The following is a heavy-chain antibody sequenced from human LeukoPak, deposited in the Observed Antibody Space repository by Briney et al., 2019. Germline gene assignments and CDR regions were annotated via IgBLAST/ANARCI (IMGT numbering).Heavy chain of an antibody. CDR1: GGSSSSNY. CDR3: ASFYGSGSYYNSDAFDI. V-gene: IGHV4-59*12. J-gene: IGHJ3*02. D-gene: IGHD3-10*01. CDR2: IYHSGST. Sequence: SETLSLTGTVSGGSSSSNYWSWIRQPPGKGLEWIGYIYHSGSTNYNPSLRSRVTISVDTSKNQFSLKLSSVTAADTAVYYCASFYGSGSYYNSDAFDIWGQGTMVTVSS.